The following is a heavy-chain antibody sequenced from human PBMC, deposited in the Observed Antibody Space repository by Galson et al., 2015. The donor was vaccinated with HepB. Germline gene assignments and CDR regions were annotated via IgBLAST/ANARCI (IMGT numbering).Heavy chain of an antibody. Sequence: SVKVSCKASGGTFSSYAISWVRQAPGQGLEWMGRIIPILGIANYAQKFQGRVTITADKSTSTAYMELSSLRSEDTAVYYCATWFGESLGSGYFDYWGQGTLVTVSS. V-gene: IGHV1-69*04. D-gene: IGHD3-10*01. CDR3: ATWFGESLGSGYFDY. CDR2: IIPILGIA. CDR1: GGTFSSYA. J-gene: IGHJ4*02.